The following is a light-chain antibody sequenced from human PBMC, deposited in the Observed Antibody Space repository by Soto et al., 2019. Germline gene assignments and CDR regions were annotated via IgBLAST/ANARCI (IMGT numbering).Light chain of an antibody. V-gene: IGKV3-15*01. CDR3: QHYNNWHPWT. J-gene: IGKJ1*01. Sequence: EITMTQSPATLSVSPGERATLSCRASQSVSSNLAWYQQKPGQAPRLLIYGASTRANGIPARFSGSGSGTEFTLTISSLQSEDFAVYYCQHYNNWHPWTFGQGTKVDIK. CDR2: GAS. CDR1: QSVSSN.